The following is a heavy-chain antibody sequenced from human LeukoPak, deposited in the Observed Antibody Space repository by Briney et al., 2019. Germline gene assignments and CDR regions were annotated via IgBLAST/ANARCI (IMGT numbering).Heavy chain of an antibody. CDR3: ASPLTIFGVVITPHAFDI. Sequence: SVKVSCKASGGTFSSYAISWVRQAPGQGLEWMGGIIPIFGTANYAQKFQGRVTITTDESTSTAYMELSSLRSEDTAVYYCASPLTIFGVVITPHAFDIWGQGTMVTVS. V-gene: IGHV1-69*05. CDR1: GGTFSSYA. J-gene: IGHJ3*02. D-gene: IGHD3-3*01. CDR2: IIPIFGTA.